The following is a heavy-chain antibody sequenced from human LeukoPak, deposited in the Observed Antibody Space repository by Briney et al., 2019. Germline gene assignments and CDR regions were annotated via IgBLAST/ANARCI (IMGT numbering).Heavy chain of an antibody. CDR3: ANYVWGGYPTFEDY. CDR1: GGYISSYY. CDR2: ISYSGST. D-gene: IGHD3-16*02. V-gene: IGHV4-59*01. J-gene: IGHJ4*02. Sequence: SETLSLTRTVSGGYISSYYWSWIRQPPGKGLEWIGYISYSGSTNYNPSLKSRVTISVDTSKNQFSLKLSSVTAVDTAMYYFANYVWGGYPTFEDYWSQGTLVTVPS.